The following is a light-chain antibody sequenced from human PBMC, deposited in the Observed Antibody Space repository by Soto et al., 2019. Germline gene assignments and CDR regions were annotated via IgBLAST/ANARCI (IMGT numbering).Light chain of an antibody. V-gene: IGLV2-23*02. J-gene: IGLJ1*01. Sequence: HSALTQPASVSGSPGQSITISCTGTSSDVGKYDLVSWYQQHPGKAPKLIIYEVNERPSGVSNRFSGSKSGNTASLTISGLQAEDEADYYCCSYAGSATYVFGTGTKVTVL. CDR1: SSDVGKYDL. CDR2: EVN. CDR3: CSYAGSATYV.